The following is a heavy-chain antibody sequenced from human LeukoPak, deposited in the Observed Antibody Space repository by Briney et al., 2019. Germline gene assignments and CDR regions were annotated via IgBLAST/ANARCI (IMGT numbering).Heavy chain of an antibody. V-gene: IGHV1-69*05. CDR2: IIPIFGTA. Sequence: SVKVSCKXSGGTFSSYAIGWVRQAPGQGLEWMGRIIPIFGTANYSQKFQGRVTITTDESTSTAYMELSSLRSEDTAVYYCAREPIYDSSGYTSPRFDYWGQGTLVTVSS. D-gene: IGHD3-22*01. J-gene: IGHJ4*02. CDR1: GGTFSSYA. CDR3: AREPIYDSSGYTSPRFDY.